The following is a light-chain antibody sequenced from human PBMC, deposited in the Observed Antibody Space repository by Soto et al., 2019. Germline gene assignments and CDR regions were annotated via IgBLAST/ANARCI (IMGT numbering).Light chain of an antibody. CDR1: QSISRD. V-gene: IGKV3-15*01. CDR2: GAS. Sequence: EIVMTQSPATLSVSPGERATLSCRASQSISRDLAWYQQKPGQPPRLLIYGASTRATGIPARFSGSGSGTEFTLTIGSLQSEDFAVYYCHQYNNWPPWTFGQGTKVEVK. J-gene: IGKJ1*01. CDR3: HQYNNWPPWT.